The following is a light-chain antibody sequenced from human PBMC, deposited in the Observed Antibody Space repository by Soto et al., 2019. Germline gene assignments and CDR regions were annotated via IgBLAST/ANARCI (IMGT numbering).Light chain of an antibody. CDR1: QGINNF. J-gene: IGKJ3*01. CDR2: AAS. CDR3: QMYNSVPFT. V-gene: IGKV1-27*01. Sequence: DIQMTQSPSSLSASVGDRVTITCRASQGINNFLAWYQQKPGKVPKVLIYAASTLQSGVPSRLSGSGSGTDFTLNISSLQPEDVATYYCQMYNSVPFTFGPGTKVDIK.